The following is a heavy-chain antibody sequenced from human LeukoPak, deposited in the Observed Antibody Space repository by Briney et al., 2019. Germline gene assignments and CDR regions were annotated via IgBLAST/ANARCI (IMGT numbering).Heavy chain of an antibody. J-gene: IGHJ5*02. CDR2: ISAYNGNT. Sequence: ASVKVSCKASGYTFTSYGISWVRQAPGQGLEWMGWISAYNGNTNYAQKLQGRVTMTTDTSTSTAYMELRSLRSDDTAVYYCARGNYDFWSGYRRETNNWFDPWGQGTLVTVSS. CDR3: ARGNYDFWSGYRRETNNWFDP. D-gene: IGHD3-3*01. V-gene: IGHV1-18*01. CDR1: GYTFTSYG.